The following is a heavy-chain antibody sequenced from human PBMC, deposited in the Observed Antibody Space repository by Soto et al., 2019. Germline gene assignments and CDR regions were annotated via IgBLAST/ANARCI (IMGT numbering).Heavy chain of an antibody. CDR1: GYTFTSYD. CDR3: AREGGYSYGFGY. Sequence: QVQLVQSGAEVKKPGASVKVSCKASGYTFTSYDINWVRQATGQGLEWMGWMNPNSGNTAYAQKFQGRVTMTRNTSIRTAYMELSSLRSEDTSVYYCAREGGYSYGFGYWGQGTLVTVSS. D-gene: IGHD5-18*01. J-gene: IGHJ4*02. CDR2: MNPNSGNT. V-gene: IGHV1-8*01.